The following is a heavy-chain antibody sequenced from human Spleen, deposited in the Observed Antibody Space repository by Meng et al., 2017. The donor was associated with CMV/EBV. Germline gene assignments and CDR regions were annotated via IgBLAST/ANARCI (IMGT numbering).Heavy chain of an antibody. CDR1: GITFTIYY. V-gene: IGHV1-46*01. J-gene: IGHJ4*02. Sequence: ASVKVSCKASGITFTIYYIHWVRQAPGQGLEWMGIINPSGGSTNYAQKFQGRVTMTTDTSTSTAYMELRSLRSDDTAVYYCARGTGTTSDFDYWGQGTLVTVSS. CDR2: INPSGGST. CDR3: ARGTGTTSDFDY. D-gene: IGHD1-1*01.